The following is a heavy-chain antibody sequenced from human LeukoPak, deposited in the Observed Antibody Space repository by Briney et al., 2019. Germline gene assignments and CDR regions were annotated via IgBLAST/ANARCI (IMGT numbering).Heavy chain of an antibody. CDR1: GFTFSSYS. Sequence: PGGSLRLSCAASGFTFSSYSMNWVRQAPGKGLEWVSSISSSSSYIYYADSVKGRFTISRDNAKNSLYLQMNSLRAEDTAVYYCAREYYSSTSCYFGYSHGPFDYWGQGTLVTVSS. J-gene: IGHJ4*02. D-gene: IGHD2-2*01. CDR2: ISSSSSYI. V-gene: IGHV3-21*01. CDR3: AREYYSSTSCYFGYSHGPFDY.